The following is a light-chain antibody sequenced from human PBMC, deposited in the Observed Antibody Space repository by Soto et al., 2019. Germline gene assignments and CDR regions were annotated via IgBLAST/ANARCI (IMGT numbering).Light chain of an antibody. CDR2: GVS. J-gene: IGLJ1*01. Sequence: QSVPAQPPSASGSPGQSVTISCTGTSSDVGGYDYVSWYQQYPGKAPKLMIYGVSKRPSGVPDRFSGSKSGNTASLTVSGLQAEDEADYYCSSYVGSNNFYVFGTGTKVTVL. CDR3: SSYVGSNNFYV. V-gene: IGLV2-8*01. CDR1: SSDVGGYDY.